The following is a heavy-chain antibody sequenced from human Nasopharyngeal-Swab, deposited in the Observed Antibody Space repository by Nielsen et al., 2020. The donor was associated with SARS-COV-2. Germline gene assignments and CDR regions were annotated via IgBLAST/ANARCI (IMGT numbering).Heavy chain of an antibody. CDR1: GFTFSNYS. D-gene: IGHD3-10*01. V-gene: IGHV3-21*01. Sequence: RGSLRLSCAASGFTFSNYSMNWVRQAPGKGLEWVSSISSSTSYIYYADSVKGRFTISRDNAKNSLYLQMNSLRAEDTAVYYCARDGFGESPYYYYCGMDVWGQGTTVTVSS. CDR3: ARDGFGESPYYYYCGMDV. CDR2: ISSSTSYI. J-gene: IGHJ6*02.